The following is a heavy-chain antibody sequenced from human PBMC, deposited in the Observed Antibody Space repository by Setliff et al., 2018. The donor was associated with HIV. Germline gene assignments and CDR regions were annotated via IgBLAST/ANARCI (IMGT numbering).Heavy chain of an antibody. V-gene: IGHV3-7*01. J-gene: IGHJ6*02. CDR2: ISPDGSAT. CDR3: ARDLDYYYGMDV. CDR1: GFTFSSAW. Sequence: GGSLRLSCAASGFTFSSAWMGWVRQAPAKGLEWVANISPDGSATYYVDSVKGRFTISRDSAKNSLYLQLNSLRVEDTAVYYCARDLDYYYGMDVWGQGTTVTVSS.